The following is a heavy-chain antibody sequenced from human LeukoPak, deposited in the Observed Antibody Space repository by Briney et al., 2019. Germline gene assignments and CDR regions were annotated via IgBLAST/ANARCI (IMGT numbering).Heavy chain of an antibody. CDR1: GFTVSKNY. CDR3: AKPFLQSSTWYSFDY. CDR2: IFSDGNT. V-gene: IGHV3-53*05. D-gene: IGHD6-13*01. Sequence: QPGGSLRLSCAASGFTVSKNYMTWVRQAPGKGLEWVSLIFSDGNTYYADSVKGRFTISRDSSKNTLYLQMNSLRAEDTAVYYCAKPFLQSSTWYSFDYWGQGTLVTVSS. J-gene: IGHJ4*02.